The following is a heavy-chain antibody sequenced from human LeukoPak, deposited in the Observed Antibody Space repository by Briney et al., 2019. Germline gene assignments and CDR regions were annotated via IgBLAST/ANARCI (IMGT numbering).Heavy chain of an antibody. CDR2: INHTGTT. CDR3: ALYCDYPYDSFDI. Sequence: QPPXXXXEWILEINHTGTTNYNPSLKSRVTISVEKSKKQLSLKLSSVTAADTAVYYCALYCDYPYDSFDIWGQGTMVTVSS. D-gene: IGHD4-17*01. J-gene: IGHJ3*02. V-gene: IGHV4-34*01.